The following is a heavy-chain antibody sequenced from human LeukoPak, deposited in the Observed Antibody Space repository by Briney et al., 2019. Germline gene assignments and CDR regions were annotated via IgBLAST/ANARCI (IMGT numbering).Heavy chain of an antibody. CDR3: ARKSRYYGSGSYQGWFGP. J-gene: IGHJ5*02. CDR1: GGSFSGYY. Sequence: SETLSLTCAVYGGSFSGYYWSWIRQPPGKGLEGIGEINHSGSTNYNPSLKSRVTISVDTSKNQFSLKLSSVTAADTAVYYCARKSRYYGSGSYQGWFGPWGQGTLVTVSS. D-gene: IGHD3-10*01. CDR2: INHSGST. V-gene: IGHV4-34*01.